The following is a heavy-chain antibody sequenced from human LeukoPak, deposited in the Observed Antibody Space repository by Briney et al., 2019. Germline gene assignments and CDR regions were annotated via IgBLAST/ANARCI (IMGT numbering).Heavy chain of an antibody. CDR3: ARGSGYCSGGSCYRQYWYFDL. V-gene: IGHV4-59*01. CDR1: GGSISSYY. CDR2: IYYSGST. D-gene: IGHD2-15*01. J-gene: IGHJ2*01. Sequence: PSETLSLTCTVSGGSISSYYWSWIRQPPGKGLEWSGYIYYSGSTNYNPSLKSRVTISVDTSKNQFSLKLSSVTAADTAVYYCARGSGYCSGGSCYRQYWYFDLWGRGTLVTVSS.